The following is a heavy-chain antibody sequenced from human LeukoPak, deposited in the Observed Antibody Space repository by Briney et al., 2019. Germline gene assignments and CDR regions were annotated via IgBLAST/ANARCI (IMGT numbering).Heavy chain of an antibody. CDR1: GFTFSAYW. CDR3: ARDELPFPLAFDY. D-gene: IGHD1-7*01. V-gene: IGHV4-39*07. CDR2: IYYSGST. Sequence: ESLRLSCAASGFTFSAYWMTWVRQPPGKGLEWIGSIYYSGSTYYNPSLKSRVTISVDTSKNQFSLKLSSVTAADTAVYYCARDELPFPLAFDYWGQGTLVTVSS. J-gene: IGHJ4*02.